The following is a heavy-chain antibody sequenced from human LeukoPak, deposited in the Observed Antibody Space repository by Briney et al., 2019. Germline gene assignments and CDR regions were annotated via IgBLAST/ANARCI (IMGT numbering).Heavy chain of an antibody. J-gene: IGHJ3*02. D-gene: IGHD2-2*01. V-gene: IGHV3-33*01. CDR3: ARDESGGGYCSSTSCYGSFDI. CDR1: GFTFSSYG. Sequence: GGSLRPSCAASGFTFSSYGMHWVRQAPGKGLEWVAVIWYDGSNKYYADSVKGRFTISRDNSKNTLYLQMNSLRAEDTAVYYCARDESGGGYCSSTSCYGSFDIWGQGTMVTVSS. CDR2: IWYDGSNK.